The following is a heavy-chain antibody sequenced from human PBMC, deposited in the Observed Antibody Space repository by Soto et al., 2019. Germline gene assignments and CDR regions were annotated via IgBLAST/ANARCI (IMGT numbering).Heavy chain of an antibody. V-gene: IGHV4-59*08. CDR2: IYYSGST. D-gene: IGHD1-7*01. J-gene: IGHJ4*02. CDR1: GVTIISYY. Sequence: SETLSLTCTVSGVTIISYYWSWIRQPPGKGLEWIGYIYYSGSTNYNPSLKSRVTISVDTSKNQFSLKLSSVTAADTAVYYCARLLAGTTGQTDYWGQGTLVTVSS. CDR3: ARLLAGTTGQTDY.